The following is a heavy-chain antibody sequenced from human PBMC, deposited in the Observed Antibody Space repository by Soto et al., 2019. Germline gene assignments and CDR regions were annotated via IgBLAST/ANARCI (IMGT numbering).Heavy chain of an antibody. CDR1: GGSFSGYY. J-gene: IGHJ4*02. CDR3: AGKWLRKFDY. Sequence: QVQLQQWGAGRLKPSETLSLTCAVYGGSFSGYYWSWIRQPPGKGLEWIGEINHSGSTNANTSLKSRVTISVDTSKSQFSLKLSSVTAADTAVYYCAGKWLRKFDYWGQGTLVTVSS. V-gene: IGHV4-34*01. CDR2: INHSGST. D-gene: IGHD5-12*01.